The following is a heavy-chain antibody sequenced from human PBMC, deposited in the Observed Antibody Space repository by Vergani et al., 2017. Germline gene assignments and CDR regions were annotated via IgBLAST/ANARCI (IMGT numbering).Heavy chain of an antibody. V-gene: IGHV3-53*05. D-gene: IGHD5/OR15-5a*01. J-gene: IGHJ6*03. CDR1: GFTVSSNY. CDR2: ISGQNFRT. Sequence: EVQLVETGGGLIQPGGSLRLSCAASGFTVSSNYMSWVRQAPGKGLEWVSGISGQNFRTHYADSVKGRFTISRDDSKNTLYLQMNSLRAEDTAVYYCAKDLRRVSSKYYCYMDVWGKGTTVTVSS. CDR3: AKDLRRVSSKYYCYMDV.